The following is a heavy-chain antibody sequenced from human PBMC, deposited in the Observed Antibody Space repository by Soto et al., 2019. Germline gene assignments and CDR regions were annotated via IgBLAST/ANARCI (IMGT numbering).Heavy chain of an antibody. CDR2: IGTAGDP. Sequence: LRLSCAASGFTFSSYDMHWVRQATGKGLEWVSAIGTAGDPYYPGSVKGRFTISRENAKNSLYLQMNSLRAGDTAVYYCARFSYDSSGYHYGMDVWGQGTTVTVSS. J-gene: IGHJ6*02. CDR3: ARFSYDSSGYHYGMDV. CDR1: GFTFSSYD. V-gene: IGHV3-13*05. D-gene: IGHD3-22*01.